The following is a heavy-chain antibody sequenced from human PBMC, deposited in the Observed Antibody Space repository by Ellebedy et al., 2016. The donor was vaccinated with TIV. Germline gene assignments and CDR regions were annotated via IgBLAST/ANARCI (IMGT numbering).Heavy chain of an antibody. J-gene: IGHJ5*02. Sequence: MPGGSLRLSCTVSGDSISRYYWSWIRQPPGKGLEWLGYIYYSGTTNYNPSLRSRATISVDTSKNQFSLNLTSGTAADTAVYYCPRGRAVGSWGQGTLVTVSS. V-gene: IGHV4-59*01. D-gene: IGHD1-26*01. CDR1: GDSISRYY. CDR3: PRGRAVGS. CDR2: IYYSGTT.